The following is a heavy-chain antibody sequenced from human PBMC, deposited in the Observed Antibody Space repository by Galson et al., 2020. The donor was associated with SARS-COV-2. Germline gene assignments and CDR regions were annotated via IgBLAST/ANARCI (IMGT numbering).Heavy chain of an antibody. CDR2: LKQDGSEK. D-gene: IGHD1-26*01. CDR3: ARVAGGLGCFEY. CDR1: GFTFSIYW. Sequence: GESLRLSCAASGFTFSIYWMTWVRQAPGKGLEWVANLKQDGSEKYYVDSVKGRFTISRDNAKNSLSLQMNSLRAEDTAVYYCARVAGGLGCFEYWGQGTLVTVSS. V-gene: IGHV3-7*03. J-gene: IGHJ4*02.